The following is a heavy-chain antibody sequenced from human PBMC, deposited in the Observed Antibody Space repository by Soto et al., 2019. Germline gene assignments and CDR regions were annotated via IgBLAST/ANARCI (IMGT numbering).Heavy chain of an antibody. D-gene: IGHD6-13*01. CDR3: VRFGGAAAGPGDY. CDR2: ISSSGTTI. Sequence: EVQLVESGGGLVQPGGSLRLSCVASEFTFSSYEMNWVRQAPGKGLEWVSYISSSGTTIYYTDSVKGRFTISRDNAKKSLYLQMNSLRAEDTAVYYCVRFGGAAAGPGDYWGQGTIVTVSS. V-gene: IGHV3-48*03. J-gene: IGHJ4*02. CDR1: EFTFSSYE.